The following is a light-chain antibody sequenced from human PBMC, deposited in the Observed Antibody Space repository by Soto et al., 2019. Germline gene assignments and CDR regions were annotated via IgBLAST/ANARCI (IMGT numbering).Light chain of an antibody. CDR3: QQYGSSPPIT. CDR2: GAS. J-gene: IGKJ5*01. V-gene: IGKV3-20*01. Sequence: ESVLTQAPGTLSLSPGGRATLSCRASQSVSSSYLAWYQQKPGQAPRLLIYGASSRATGIPDRFSGSGSGTDFTLTISRLEPEDFAVYYCQQYGSSPPITFGQGTRLEIK. CDR1: QSVSSSY.